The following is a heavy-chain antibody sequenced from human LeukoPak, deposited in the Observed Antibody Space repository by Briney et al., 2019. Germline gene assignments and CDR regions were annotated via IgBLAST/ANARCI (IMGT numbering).Heavy chain of an antibody. J-gene: IGHJ6*02. D-gene: IGHD2-2*01. CDR3: ARVGGVVPAAVLNYYYYGMDV. Sequence: SVKVSCKASGGTCSSYAISWVRQAPGQGLEWMAGIIPIFGTANYAQKFQGRVTITADDSTSTAYMELSSLRSEDTAVSYCARVGGVVPAAVLNYYYYGMDVWGRGTTVTVSS. CDR2: IIPIFGTA. CDR1: GGTCSSYA. V-gene: IGHV1-69*13.